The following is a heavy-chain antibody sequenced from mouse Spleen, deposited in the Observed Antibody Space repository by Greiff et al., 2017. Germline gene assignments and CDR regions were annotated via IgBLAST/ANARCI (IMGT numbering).Heavy chain of an antibody. J-gene: IGHJ2*01. CDR2: IDPSDSYT. CDR3: ASRSLTGTEDY. V-gene: IGHV1-50*01. CDR1: GYTFTSYW. D-gene: IGHD4-1*01. Sequence: VQLQQPGAELVKPGASVKLSCKASGYTFTSYWMQWVKQRPGQGLEWIGEIDPSDSYTNYNQKFKGKATLTVDTSSSTAYMQLSSLTSEDSAVYYCASRSLTGTEDYWGQGTTLTVSS.